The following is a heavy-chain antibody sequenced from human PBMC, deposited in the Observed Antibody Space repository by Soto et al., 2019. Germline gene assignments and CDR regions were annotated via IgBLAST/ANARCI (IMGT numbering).Heavy chain of an antibody. Sequence: TLSLTCNVSGGSITGAYYWNWIRQHPGKGLEWIGSIHYRGTTDYNPSLKSRITISLDRSKNQFALKLSSVTAADTAVYYCARVRDSFGLDVWGQGTTVTVSS. V-gene: IGHV4-31*03. CDR2: IHYRGTT. CDR1: GGSITGAYY. CDR3: ARVRDSFGLDV. D-gene: IGHD2-15*01. J-gene: IGHJ6*02.